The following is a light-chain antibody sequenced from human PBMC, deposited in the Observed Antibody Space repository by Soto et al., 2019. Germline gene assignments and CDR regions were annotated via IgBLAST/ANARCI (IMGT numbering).Light chain of an antibody. J-gene: IGKJ1*01. CDR3: QQYSNWPPWT. CDR2: GGS. V-gene: IGKV3-15*01. Sequence: EIVMTQSPATLSASQGERAALSCRASQSVSSDLAWYQQKPGQAPRLLMYGGSTRATGIPARFSGSGSGTEFTLTIRSLQSEDFAVYYWQQYSNWPPWTFGQGTKVEIK. CDR1: QSVSSD.